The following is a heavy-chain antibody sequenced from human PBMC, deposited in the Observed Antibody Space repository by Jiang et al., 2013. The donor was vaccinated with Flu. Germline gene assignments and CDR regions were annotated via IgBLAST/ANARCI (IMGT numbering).Heavy chain of an antibody. V-gene: IGHV4-4*09. D-gene: IGHD2-2*01. CDR2: IFSIGST. Sequence: GSGLVKPPETLSLTCSVSGDSIESYYWNWIRQPPGKGLEWIGYIFSIGSTNYNPSLKSRVTISMDTSKNQFSLKLNSVTAADTAVYYCARGWLYQFDFWGQGMLVTVSS. CDR1: GDSIESYY. J-gene: IGHJ4*02. CDR3: ARGWLYQFDF.